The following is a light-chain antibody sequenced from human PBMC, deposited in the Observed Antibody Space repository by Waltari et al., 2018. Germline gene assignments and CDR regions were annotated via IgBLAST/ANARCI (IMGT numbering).Light chain of an antibody. CDR2: AAS. Sequence: DIQLTQSPSFLSASVGDRVTTTCRASQGINSYLAWYQQKPGKAPKLLIYAASTLQSGVPSRFSGSGSGTEFTLTISCLQPEDFATYYCQQLNSYPVTFGQGTKLEIK. V-gene: IGKV1-9*01. CDR1: QGINSY. J-gene: IGKJ2*01. CDR3: QQLNSYPVT.